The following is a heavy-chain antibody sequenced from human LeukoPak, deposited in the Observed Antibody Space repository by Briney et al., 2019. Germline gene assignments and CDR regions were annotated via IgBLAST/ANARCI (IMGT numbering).Heavy chain of an antibody. D-gene: IGHD1-7*01. V-gene: IGHV3-7*01. J-gene: IGHJ4*02. CDR3: ASRAGKPGNTPWCFDY. Sequence: GGSLRLSCAASGFTFSNYWMTWVRQAPGKGPEWVANIKQDGSERNYVDSVKGRFTIARDNTKNSPYLQMTSLRGEDTAVYYCASRAGKPGNTPWCFDYWGQGALVTVSS. CDR2: IKQDGSER. CDR1: GFTFSNYW.